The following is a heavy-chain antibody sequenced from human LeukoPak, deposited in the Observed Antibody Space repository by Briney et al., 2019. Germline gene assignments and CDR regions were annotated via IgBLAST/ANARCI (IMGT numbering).Heavy chain of an antibody. Sequence: SETLSLTCTVSGGSISSGGYYWSWIRQHPGKGLEWIGYIYYSGSTCYNPSLKSRVTTSVDTSKNQFSLKLTSVTAADTAVYYCARGVLPAPNWFDPWGQGTLVTVSS. V-gene: IGHV4-31*03. CDR3: ARGVLPAPNWFDP. CDR1: GGSISSGGYY. CDR2: IYYSGST. D-gene: IGHD2-2*01. J-gene: IGHJ5*02.